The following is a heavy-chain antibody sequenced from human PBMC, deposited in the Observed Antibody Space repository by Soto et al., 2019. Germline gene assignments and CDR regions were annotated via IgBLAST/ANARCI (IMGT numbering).Heavy chain of an antibody. V-gene: IGHV4-4*07. J-gene: IGHJ6*02. Sequence: PSETLSLTCTVSGGSISSYYWSWIRQPAGKGLEWIGRIYTSGSTNYNPSLKSRVTMSVDTSKNQFSLKLSSVTAADTAVYYCARDASSGSYYPTYYGMDVWGQGTTVTVS. CDR2: IYTSGST. D-gene: IGHD3-10*01. CDR3: ARDASSGSYYPTYYGMDV. CDR1: GGSISSYY.